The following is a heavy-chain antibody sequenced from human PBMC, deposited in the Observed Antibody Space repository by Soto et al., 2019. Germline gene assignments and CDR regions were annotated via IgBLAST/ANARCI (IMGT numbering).Heavy chain of an antibody. J-gene: IGHJ4*02. D-gene: IGHD5-18*01. V-gene: IGHV3-49*03. CDR3: TRREDTAMPIALFDY. Sequence: PGGSLRLSCTASGFTFGDYAMSWFRQAPGKGLEWVGFIRSKAYGGTTEYAASVKGRFTISRDDSKSIAYLQMNSLKTEDTAVYYCTRREDTAMPIALFDYWGQGTLVTVSS. CDR1: GFTFGDYA. CDR2: IRSKAYGGTT.